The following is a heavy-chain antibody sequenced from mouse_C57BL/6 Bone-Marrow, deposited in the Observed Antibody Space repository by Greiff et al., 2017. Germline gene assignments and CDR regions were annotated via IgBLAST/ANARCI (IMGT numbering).Heavy chain of an antibody. D-gene: IGHD1-1*01. CDR3: ARGLLLLRSAWFAY. J-gene: IGHJ3*01. CDR2: IHPNSGST. V-gene: IGHV1-64*01. Sequence: QVQLQQPGAELVKPGASVKLSCKASGYTFTSYWMHWVKQRPGQGLEWIGMIHPNSGSTNYNEKFKSKATLTVDKSSSTAYMQLSSLTSEDSAVYYCARGLLLLRSAWFAYWGQGTLVTVSA. CDR1: GYTFTSYW.